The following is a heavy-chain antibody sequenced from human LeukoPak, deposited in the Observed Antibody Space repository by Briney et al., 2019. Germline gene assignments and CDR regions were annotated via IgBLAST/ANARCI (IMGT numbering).Heavy chain of an antibody. CDR3: ATKRAVRGDY. CDR2: VSSSATTI. D-gene: IGHD3-10*01. CDR1: GFTFSSFE. J-gene: IGHJ4*02. Sequence: GGSLRLSCAASGFTFSSFEMNWVRQAPGKGLEWISYVSSSATTIYYADSVKGRFTISRDNAKNSLYLQMNSLRAEDTAIYYCATKRAVRGDYWGQGTLVTVSS. V-gene: IGHV3-48*03.